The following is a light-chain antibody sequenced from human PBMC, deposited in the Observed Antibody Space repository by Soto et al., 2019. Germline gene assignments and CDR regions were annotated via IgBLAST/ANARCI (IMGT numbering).Light chain of an antibody. CDR1: ESISNW. CDR3: QQYKSYSYT. Sequence: DIQMTQSPSILSASVGDRVAITCRASESISNWLAWYQQXXXXAPKVLIYDASRLQSGVPERFSGSGSGTEFTLTISSLQADDIATYYCQQYKSYSYTFGQGTNLEI. V-gene: IGKV1-5*01. CDR2: DAS. J-gene: IGKJ2*01.